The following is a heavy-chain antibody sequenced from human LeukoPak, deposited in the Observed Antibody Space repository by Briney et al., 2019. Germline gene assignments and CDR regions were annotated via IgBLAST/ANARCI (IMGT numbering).Heavy chain of an antibody. J-gene: IGHJ3*02. V-gene: IGHV3-48*03. CDR1: GFTFSSYE. CDR2: ISSSGSTI. CDR3: ARDLAWDAFDI. Sequence: GGSLRLSCAASGFTFSSYEMNWVRQAPGKGLEWDSYISSSGSTIYYADSVKGRFTISRDNAKNSLYMQMNSLRAEDTAVYYCARDLAWDAFDIWGQGTMVTVSS.